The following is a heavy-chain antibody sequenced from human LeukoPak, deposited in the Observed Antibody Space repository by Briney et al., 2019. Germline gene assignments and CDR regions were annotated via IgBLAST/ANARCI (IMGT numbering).Heavy chain of an antibody. V-gene: IGHV4-59*02. J-gene: IGHJ3*01. CDR3: ARGGARGSSAFDV. D-gene: IGHD3-10*01. CDR2: IYYSGST. Sequence: SETLSLTCTVSGDSVNDYYWNWIRQPPGKGLEWIGYIYYSGSTDYNPSLKSRVTMSVDTSKNQFSLKLNSVTAADTAVYYCARGGARGSSAFDVWGQGAMVIVSA. CDR1: GDSVNDYY.